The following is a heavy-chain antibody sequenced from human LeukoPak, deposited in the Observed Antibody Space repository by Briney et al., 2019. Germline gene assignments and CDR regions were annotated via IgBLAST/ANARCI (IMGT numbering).Heavy chain of an antibody. D-gene: IGHD6-19*01. CDR3: ARVGSGVADY. CDR1: GGSLSSYY. Sequence: SETLSLTCTVSGGSLSSYYWSWVRQPPGKGLEWIGYIYYSGSTNYNPSLTSRVTISADTSKTQFSLKLSSVTAADTAVYYCARVGSGVADYWGQGTLVTVSS. J-gene: IGHJ4*02. CDR2: IYYSGST. V-gene: IGHV4-59*01.